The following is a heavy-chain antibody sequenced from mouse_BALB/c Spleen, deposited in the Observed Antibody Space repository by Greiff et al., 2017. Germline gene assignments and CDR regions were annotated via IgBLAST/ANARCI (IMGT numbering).Heavy chain of an antibody. CDR3: AREDDDDDVRFAY. CDR2: IDPANGNT. CDR1: GFNFKDTY. J-gene: IGHJ3*01. D-gene: IGHD2-4*01. V-gene: IGHV14-3*02. Sequence: EVQLMESGAELVKPGASVKLSCTASGFNFKDTYMHWVKQRPEQGLEWIGRIDPANGNTNYDPKFQGKATITADTSSNTAYLQLSSLTSEDTAVYYCAREDDDDDVRFAYWGQGTLVTVSA.